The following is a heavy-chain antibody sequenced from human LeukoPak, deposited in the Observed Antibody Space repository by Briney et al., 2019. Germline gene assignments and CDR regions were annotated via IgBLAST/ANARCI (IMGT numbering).Heavy chain of an antibody. CDR2: ISSSGITI. CDR1: VFTFSDYY. Sequence: PGGSLRLSCAASVFTFSDYYMSWIRQAPGKGLEWVSYISSSGITIYYAESVKGRFTISRDNAKNSLYLQMNSLRAEDTAVYYCARSVQRFDILTGYYTRYGMDVWGQGTTVTVSS. J-gene: IGHJ6*02. CDR3: ARSVQRFDILTGYYTRYGMDV. D-gene: IGHD3-9*01. V-gene: IGHV3-11*01.